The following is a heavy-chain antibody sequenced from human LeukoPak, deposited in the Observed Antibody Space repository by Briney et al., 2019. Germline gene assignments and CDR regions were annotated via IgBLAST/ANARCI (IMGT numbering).Heavy chain of an antibody. CDR2: ISSSSNYI. D-gene: IGHD4-11*01. J-gene: IGHJ4*02. CDR3: ARGTPTTRDFDY. Sequence: GGSLRLSCAASGFTFRSYSMNWVRQAPGKGLEWVSSISSSSNYIYYTDSVKGRFTISRDNAKNSLFLQMNSLRAEDTAVYYCARGTPTTRDFDYWGQGTLVTVSS. V-gene: IGHV3-21*01. CDR1: GFTFRSYS.